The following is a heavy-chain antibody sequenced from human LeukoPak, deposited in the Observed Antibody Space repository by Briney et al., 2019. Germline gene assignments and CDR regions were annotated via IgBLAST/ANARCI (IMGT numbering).Heavy chain of an antibody. J-gene: IGHJ6*03. V-gene: IGHV3-11*01. Sequence: PGGSLRLSCAASGFTFSDYYMNWIRQAPGKGLEWVSYISSSGSTIFYADSVKGRFTISRDNAKNSLYLQMNSLRAEDTAVYYCARLRGSWPYYYYYMDVWGKGTAVTISS. CDR3: ARLRGSWPYYYYYMDV. CDR1: GFTFSDYY. D-gene: IGHD6-13*01. CDR2: ISSSGSTI.